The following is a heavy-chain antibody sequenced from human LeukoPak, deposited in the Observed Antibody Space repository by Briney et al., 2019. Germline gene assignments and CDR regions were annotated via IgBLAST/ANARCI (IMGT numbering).Heavy chain of an antibody. CDR2: IIPIFGKA. V-gene: IGHV1-69*06. J-gene: IGHJ4*02. CDR3: ARDAYSYGPPAAPNYFDY. CDR1: GGTFSSYA. Sequence: SVKVSCKASGGTFSSYAISWVRQAPGQGLEWMGGIIPIFGKANYAQKFQGRVTITADKSTSTAYMELSSLRSEDTAVYYCARDAYSYGPPAAPNYFDYWGQGTLVTVSS. D-gene: IGHD5-18*01.